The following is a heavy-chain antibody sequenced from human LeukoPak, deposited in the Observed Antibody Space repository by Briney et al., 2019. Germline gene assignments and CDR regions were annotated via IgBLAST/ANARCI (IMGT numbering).Heavy chain of an antibody. CDR2: IYPGDSNT. V-gene: IGHV5-51*01. Sequence: GESLKISCKGSGYSFTSYWIGWLRQMPGKGLEWMGIIYPGDSNTRYSPSFQGQVTISADKSITTAYLQWSSLKASDTAMYYCARRIAVAGRYYFDYWGQGTLVTVSS. CDR3: ARRIAVAGRYYFDY. CDR1: GYSFTSYW. J-gene: IGHJ4*02. D-gene: IGHD6-19*01.